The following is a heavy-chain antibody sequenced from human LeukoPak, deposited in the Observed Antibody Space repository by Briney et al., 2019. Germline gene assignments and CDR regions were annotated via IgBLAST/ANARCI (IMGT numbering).Heavy chain of an antibody. D-gene: IGHD3-3*01. CDR3: ARAEIRNAFFFDG. Sequence: GGSLRLSCAASGFTFSSYEMNWVRQAPGKGLEWVSDISGSGSTIYYANSVKGRFTISRDNAKNSLSLQLNSLRAEDTGIYYCARAEIRNAFFFDGWGQGTLVTVSS. V-gene: IGHV3-48*03. CDR2: ISGSGSTI. CDR1: GFTFSSYE. J-gene: IGHJ4*02.